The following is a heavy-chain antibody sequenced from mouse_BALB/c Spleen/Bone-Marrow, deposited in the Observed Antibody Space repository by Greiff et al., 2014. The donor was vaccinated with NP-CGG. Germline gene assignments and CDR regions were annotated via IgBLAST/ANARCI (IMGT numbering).Heavy chain of an antibody. CDR1: GYTFTSYW. J-gene: IGHJ2*01. CDR2: INPSNGRT. Sequence: VQLQQSGAELVKPGASVKLSCKASGYTFTSYWMHWVKQRPGQGLEWIGEINPSNGRTNYNEKFKSKATLTVDKSSSTAYMQLSSXTSGDSAVYYCARTYFDYWGQGTTLTVSS. CDR3: ARTYFDY. V-gene: IGHV1S81*02.